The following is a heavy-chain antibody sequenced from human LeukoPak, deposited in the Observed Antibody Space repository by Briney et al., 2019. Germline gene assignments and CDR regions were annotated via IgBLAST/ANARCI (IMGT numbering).Heavy chain of an antibody. Sequence: GGSLRLSCAAAGFTFSKFAMHWVRQAPGKGLEWVAVVSYDGSYEYYADSVKGRFTISRDNSKNTLYLQMNSLRAEDTAVYYCARAPGYGAAYYFDYWGQGTLVTVSS. J-gene: IGHJ4*02. CDR2: VSYDGSYE. V-gene: IGHV3-30*04. CDR3: ARAPGYGAAYYFDY. CDR1: GFTFSKFA. D-gene: IGHD1-1*01.